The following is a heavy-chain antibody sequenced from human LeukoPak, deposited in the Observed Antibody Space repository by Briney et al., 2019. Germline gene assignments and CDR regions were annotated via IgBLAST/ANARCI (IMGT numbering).Heavy chain of an antibody. D-gene: IGHD5-18*01. CDR2: IYHSGST. J-gene: IGHJ4*02. Sequence: PSETLSLTCTVSGYSISSGYYWGWIRPPPGKGLEWIGSIYHSGSTYYNPSLKSRVTISVDTSKNQFSLKLSSVTAADTAVYYCARDGRDTAMVTAYDYWGQGTLVTVSS. CDR1: GYSISSGYY. V-gene: IGHV4-38-2*02. CDR3: ARDGRDTAMVTAYDY.